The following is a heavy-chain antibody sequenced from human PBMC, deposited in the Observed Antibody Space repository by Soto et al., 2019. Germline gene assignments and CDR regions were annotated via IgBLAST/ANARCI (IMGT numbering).Heavy chain of an antibody. Sequence: EVQLLESGGGLVQPGGSPRLSCAASEFTFSSYAMGWVRQAPGKGLEWVSAISGSGGSTFYADSVKGRFTISRDNSKNTLYLQMNSLRAEDTAVYYCAKAGYCSSATCATRYYYMDVWGKGTTVTVSS. D-gene: IGHD2-2*01. CDR3: AKAGYCSSATCATRYYYMDV. CDR2: ISGSGGST. CDR1: EFTFSSYA. J-gene: IGHJ6*03. V-gene: IGHV3-23*01.